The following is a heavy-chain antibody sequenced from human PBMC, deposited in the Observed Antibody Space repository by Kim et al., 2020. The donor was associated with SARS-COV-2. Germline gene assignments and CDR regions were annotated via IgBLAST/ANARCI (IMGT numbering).Heavy chain of an antibody. CDR2: IYYSGST. V-gene: IGHV4-39*01. CDR3: ARHERNYRDLTGAFDI. CDR1: GGSISSSSYY. D-gene: IGHD1-7*01. Sequence: SETLSLTCTVSGGSISSSSYYWGWIRQPPGKGLVWIGSIYYSGSTYYNPSLKSRVTISVDTSKNQFSLKLSSVTAADTAVYYCARHERNYRDLTGAFDIWGQGTMVTVSS. J-gene: IGHJ3*02.